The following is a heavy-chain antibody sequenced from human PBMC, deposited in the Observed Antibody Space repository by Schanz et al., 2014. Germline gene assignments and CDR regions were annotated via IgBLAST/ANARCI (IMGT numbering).Heavy chain of an antibody. Sequence: QVQLQQWGAGLLKPSETLSLTCAVYGGSFSGYYWSWIRQPPGKGLEWIAEINHGGSTNYNPSLKSRVTISVDPSKNQFSLKLRSVTAADTAVYYCARAARRTRVVPLYFDYWGQGTLGTVSS. CDR2: INHGGST. CDR3: ARAARRTRVVPLYFDY. J-gene: IGHJ4*02. V-gene: IGHV4-34*01. CDR1: GGSFSGYY. D-gene: IGHD2-2*01.